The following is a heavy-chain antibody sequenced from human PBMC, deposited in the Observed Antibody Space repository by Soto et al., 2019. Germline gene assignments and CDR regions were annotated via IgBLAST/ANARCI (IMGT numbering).Heavy chain of an antibody. Sequence: PGGSLRLSCAASGFTFSSYGMHWVRQAPGKGLEWVAVISYDGNYKYYADSVKGRFTISRDSSKDTVYLQMNSLRAEDTAVYHCAKSSTALLWPGYFFEYWGQGTLVTVYS. J-gene: IGHJ4*02. V-gene: IGHV3-30*18. CDR1: GFTFSSYG. CDR3: AKSSTALLWPGYFFEY. D-gene: IGHD6-13*01. CDR2: ISYDGNYK.